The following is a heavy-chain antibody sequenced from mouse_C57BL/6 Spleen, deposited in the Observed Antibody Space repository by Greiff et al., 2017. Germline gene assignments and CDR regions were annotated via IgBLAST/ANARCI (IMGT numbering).Heavy chain of an antibody. D-gene: IGHD2-4*01. CDR3: ARSSTMITYYAMDY. Sequence: QVQLQQPGAELVKPGASVKLSCKASGYTFTSYWMHWVKQRPGRGLEWIGRNDPNSGGTKYNEKFKSKATLTVDKPSSTAYMQLSSLTSEDSAVYYCARSSTMITYYAMDYWGQGTSVTVSS. CDR1: GYTFTSYW. J-gene: IGHJ4*01. CDR2: NDPNSGGT. V-gene: IGHV1-72*01.